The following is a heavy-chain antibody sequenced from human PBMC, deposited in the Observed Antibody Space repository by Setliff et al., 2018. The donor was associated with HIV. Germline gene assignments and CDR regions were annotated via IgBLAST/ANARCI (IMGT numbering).Heavy chain of an antibody. CDR1: GGSISSRY. V-gene: IGHV4-59*11. CDR2: IYSSGST. Sequence: PSETLSLTCTVSGGSISSRYWSWIRQPPGQGLEWIGYIYSSGSTNYSPSFKSRVAMSVDTSKKQISLKLTSVTAADTAVYYCARNTAGYPYHYMDVWGKGATVTVSS. CDR3: ARNTAGYPYHYMDV. J-gene: IGHJ6*03. D-gene: IGHD6-25*01.